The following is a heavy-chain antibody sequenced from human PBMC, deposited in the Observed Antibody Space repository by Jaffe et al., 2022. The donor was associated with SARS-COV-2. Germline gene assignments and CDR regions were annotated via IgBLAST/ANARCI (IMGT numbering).Heavy chain of an antibody. Sequence: EVQLLESGGGLVQPGGSLRLSCAASGFTFSSYAMSWVRQAPGKGLEWVSTISSSGSSTYYADSVKGRFTISRDNSKSTLYLQMNSLRAEDTAVYYCAKVAQYSSRGHYWGQGTLVTVSS. J-gene: IGHJ4*02. D-gene: IGHD6-13*01. CDR3: AKVAQYSSRGHY. CDR1: GFTFSSYA. V-gene: IGHV3-23*01. CDR2: ISSSGSST.